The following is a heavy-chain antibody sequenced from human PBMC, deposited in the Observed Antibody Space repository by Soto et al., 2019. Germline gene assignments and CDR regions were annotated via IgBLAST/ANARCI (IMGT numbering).Heavy chain of an antibody. CDR2: IYYSGST. CDR1: GGSISSGGYY. V-gene: IGHV4-31*03. J-gene: IGHJ6*02. CDR3: ARGGYYFYYGMDV. Sequence: QVQLQESGPGLVKPSQTLSLTCTVSGGSISSGGYYWSWIRQHPGEGLEWIAYIYYSGSTYYNPSLKSRVTISIDTSKSQVSLKLSSVTAADTAIYYCARGGYYFYYGMDVWGQGTTVTVSS.